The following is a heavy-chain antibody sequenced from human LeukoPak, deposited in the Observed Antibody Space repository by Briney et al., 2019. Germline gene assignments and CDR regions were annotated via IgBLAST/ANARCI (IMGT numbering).Heavy chain of an antibody. CDR3: ARDQGYSSSWYDY. CDR2: ISSSSSYI. CDR1: GFTFSSYS. Sequence: PGGSLRLSCAASGFTFSSYSMNWVRQAPGKGLEWVSSISSSSSYIYYADSVKGRFTISRDNAKNSLYLQMNSLRAADTAVYYCARDQGYSSSWYDYWGQGTLVTVSS. J-gene: IGHJ4*02. D-gene: IGHD6-13*01. V-gene: IGHV3-21*01.